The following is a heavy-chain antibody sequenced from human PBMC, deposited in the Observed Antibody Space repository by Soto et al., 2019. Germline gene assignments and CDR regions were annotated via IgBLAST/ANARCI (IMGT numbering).Heavy chain of an antibody. CDR3: AIEYCSSTSCYRDY. Sequence: QVQLVQSGAEVKKPGSSVKVSCKASGGTFSSYTSSWVRQAPGQGLGWMGRIIPILGIANYAQKFQGRVTLTADKSKSTAYMEMRRLKSEDTDVYFCAIEYCSSTSCYRDYWCQGTLVTVSS. CDR2: IIPILGIA. J-gene: IGHJ4*02. CDR1: GGTFSSYT. V-gene: IGHV1-69*08. D-gene: IGHD2-2*02.